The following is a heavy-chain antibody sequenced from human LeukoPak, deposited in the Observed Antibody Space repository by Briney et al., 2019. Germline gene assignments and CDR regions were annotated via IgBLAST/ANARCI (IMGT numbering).Heavy chain of an antibody. CDR3: ARDDNWGFDY. CDR1: GFAFSDYS. V-gene: IGHV3-21*05. Sequence: GGSLRLSCAAPGFAFSDYSMNWVRQAPGEGLEWVSNTRGSGSGMGSGNYYAGSVKGRSTISRDNAKNSLYLHMNSLRAEDTAFYYCARDDNWGFDYWGQGALVTVSS. D-gene: IGHD7-27*01. J-gene: IGHJ4*02. CDR2: TRGSGSGMGSGN.